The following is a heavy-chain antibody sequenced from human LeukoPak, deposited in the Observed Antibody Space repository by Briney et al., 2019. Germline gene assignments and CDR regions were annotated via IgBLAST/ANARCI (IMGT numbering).Heavy chain of an antibody. Sequence: GGSLRLSCAASGFTFSSYDMNWVRQAPGKGLEWVSIIYSGGSTYYADSVRGRFTISRDKSKNTVFLQMNSLRAEDTAVYYCASPGGVRGYFRHWGQGTQVTVSS. CDR3: ASPGGVRGYFRH. J-gene: IGHJ1*01. V-gene: IGHV3-66*01. CDR1: GFTFSSYD. CDR2: IYSGGST. D-gene: IGHD3-10*01.